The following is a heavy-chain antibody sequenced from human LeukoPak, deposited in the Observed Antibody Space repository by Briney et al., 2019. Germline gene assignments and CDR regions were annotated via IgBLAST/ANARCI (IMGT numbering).Heavy chain of an antibody. Sequence: GGSLRLSCAASGFTFSNNWMTWVRQAPGKGLEWVASVKKDASEMYYVDSVKGRFTISRDNAKSSLYLQMSSLGVEDTAVYYCARGPPYGSRSDFFDYWGQGTLVTVSA. CDR1: GFTFSNNW. CDR3: ARGPPYGSRSDFFDY. CDR2: VKKDASEM. D-gene: IGHD3-10*01. V-gene: IGHV3-7*01. J-gene: IGHJ4*02.